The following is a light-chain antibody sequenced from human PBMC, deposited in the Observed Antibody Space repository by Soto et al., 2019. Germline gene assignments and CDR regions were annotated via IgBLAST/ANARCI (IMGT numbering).Light chain of an antibody. J-gene: IGKJ4*01. CDR1: QDISSY. V-gene: IGKV1-12*01. CDR2: AAS. CDR3: QQAASFPLT. Sequence: DIQMTQSPSSVSASVGDRVTITCRASQDISSYLAWYQHTPGKAPNLLIYAASILQSGVPSRFSGSGSGTDFTLTISNLQPEDFATYYCQQAASFPLTLGGGTKVEIK.